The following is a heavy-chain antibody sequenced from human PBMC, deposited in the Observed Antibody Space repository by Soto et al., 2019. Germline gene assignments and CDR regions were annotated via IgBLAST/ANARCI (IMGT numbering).Heavy chain of an antibody. CDR1: GFRFSIYS. V-gene: IGHV3-48*02. J-gene: IGHJ4*02. Sequence: EVQLVESGGALLQPGGSLRLSCAASGFRFSIYSMNWVRQAPGKGLEWSAYITSDTKTIKYGDSVKGRFTISRDNAKNSVYLQMNSLSDEDTAVYYCARSVEGHFDYWGQGTVVTVSS. CDR2: ITSDTKTI. D-gene: IGHD6-19*01. CDR3: ARSVEGHFDY.